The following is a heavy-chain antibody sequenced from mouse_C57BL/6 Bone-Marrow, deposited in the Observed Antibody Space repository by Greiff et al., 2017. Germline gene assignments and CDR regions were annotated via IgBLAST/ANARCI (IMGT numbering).Heavy chain of an antibody. CDR2: ISSGGSYT. V-gene: IGHV5-6*02. D-gene: IGHD1-1*01. Sequence: EVKLEESGGDLVKPGGSLKLSCAASGFTFSSYGMSWVRQTPDKRLEWVATISSGGSYTYYPDSVKGRFTISSDNAKNTLYLQMSSLKSEDTAMYYWARHEPYYYGSSLYYFDYWGQGTTLTVSS. J-gene: IGHJ2*01. CDR3: ARHEPYYYGSSLYYFDY. CDR1: GFTFSSYG.